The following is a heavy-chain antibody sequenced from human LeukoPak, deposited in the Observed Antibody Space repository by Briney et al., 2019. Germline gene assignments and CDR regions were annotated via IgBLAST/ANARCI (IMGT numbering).Heavy chain of an antibody. J-gene: IGHJ6*02. D-gene: IGHD4-11*01. CDR3: SRDPAMTSGYGMDV. CDR1: GFTVSSSF. V-gene: IGHV3-66*01. Sequence: GGSLRLSCAASGFTVSSSFMSWVRQAPGKGLERVSVIYTGGSTYYADSVKGRFTISRDDSKNMVHLQMNSLRAEDTAVYFCSRDPAMTSGYGMDVWGQGTTVTVSS. CDR2: IYTGGST.